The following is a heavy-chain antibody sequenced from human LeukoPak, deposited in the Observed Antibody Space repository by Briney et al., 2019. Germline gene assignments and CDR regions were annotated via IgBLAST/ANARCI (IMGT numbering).Heavy chain of an antibody. V-gene: IGHV5-51*01. J-gene: IGHJ4*02. D-gene: IGHD3-22*01. Sequence: GESLKISCKGSGYSFTSYWIGWVRQMPGKGLEWMGISYPGDSDTRYSPSFQGQVTISADKSISTAYLQWSSLKASDTAMYYCARGPRGTMIVVVPYFDYWGQGTLVTVSS. CDR3: ARGPRGTMIVVVPYFDY. CDR1: GYSFTSYW. CDR2: SYPGDSDT.